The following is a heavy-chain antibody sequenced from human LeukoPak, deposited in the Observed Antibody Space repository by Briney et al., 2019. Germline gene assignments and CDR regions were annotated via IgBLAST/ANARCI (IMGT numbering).Heavy chain of an antibody. D-gene: IGHD2-8*01. J-gene: IGHJ4*02. CDR2: IYHSGST. V-gene: IGHV4-38-2*02. CDR3: ARVSMVYAYGDNFDY. Sequence: SETLSLTCTVSGYSISSGYYWGWIRQPPGKGLGWIGSIYHSGSTYYNPSLKSRVTISVDTSKNQFSLKLSSVTAADTAVYYCARVSMVYAYGDNFDYWGQGTLVTVSS. CDR1: GYSISSGYY.